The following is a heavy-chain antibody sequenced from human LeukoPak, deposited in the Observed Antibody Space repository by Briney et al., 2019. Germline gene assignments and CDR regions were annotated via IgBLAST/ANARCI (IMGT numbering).Heavy chain of an antibody. CDR2: IRFDGSKT. CDR3: AKEGNDRFYGSGTYLPHY. CDR1: GGSISSSN. J-gene: IGHJ4*02. V-gene: IGHV3-30*02. D-gene: IGHD3-10*01. Sequence: PSGTLSLTCAVSGGSISSSNWWSWVRQPPGKGLEWVAFIRFDGSKTNYADSVKGRFAISRDNSKNTVYLQMNRLRPEDTAIYYCAKEGNDRFYGSGTYLPHYWGQGTLVTVSS.